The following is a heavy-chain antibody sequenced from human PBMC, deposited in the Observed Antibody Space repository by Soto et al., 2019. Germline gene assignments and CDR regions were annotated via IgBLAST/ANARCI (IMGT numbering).Heavy chain of an antibody. J-gene: IGHJ6*01. V-gene: IGHV5-51*01. Sequence: PGESLKISCKGSGYSFTSYWIGWVRQMPGKGLEWMGIIYPGDSDTRYSPSFQGQVTISADKSISTAYLQWSSLKASDTAMYYCARTIRQTPNYYYYGMDVWGQGTTVTVSS. CDR1: GYSFTSYW. CDR3: ARTIRQTPNYYYYGMDV. CDR2: IYPGDSDT.